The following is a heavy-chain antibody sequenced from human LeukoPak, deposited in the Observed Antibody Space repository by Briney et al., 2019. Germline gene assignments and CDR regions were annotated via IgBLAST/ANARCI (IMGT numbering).Heavy chain of an antibody. CDR2: IYYSGST. V-gene: IGHV4-39*07. CDR1: GGSISSSSYY. D-gene: IGHD3-22*01. J-gene: IGHJ5*02. CDR3: ARGHYYDSSRFARGNWFDP. Sequence: SETLSLTCTVSGGSISSSSYYWGWIRQPPGKGLEWIGSIYYSGSTYYNPSLKSRATISVDTSKNQFSLKLSSVTAADTAVYYCARGHYYDSSRFARGNWFDPWGQGTLVTVSS.